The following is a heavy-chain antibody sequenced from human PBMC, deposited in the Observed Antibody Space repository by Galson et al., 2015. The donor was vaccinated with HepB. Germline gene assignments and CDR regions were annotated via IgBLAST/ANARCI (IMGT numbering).Heavy chain of an antibody. J-gene: IGHJ3*02. V-gene: IGHV2-70*04. CDR1: GFSLSTSGMR. CDR2: IDWDDDK. D-gene: IGHD6-19*01. CDR3: ARPSSGWRDDAFDI. Sequence: PALVKPTQTLTLTCTFSGFSLSTSGMRVSWIRQPPGKALEWLARIDWDDDKFYSTSLKTRLTISKDTSKNQVVLTMTNMDPVDTATYYCARPSSGWRDDAFDIWGQGTMVTVSS.